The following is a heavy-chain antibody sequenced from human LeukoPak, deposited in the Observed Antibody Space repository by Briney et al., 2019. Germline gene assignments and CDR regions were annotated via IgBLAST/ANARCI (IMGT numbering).Heavy chain of an antibody. CDR3: AKDNNAYDYVWGSYRYFDY. J-gene: IGHJ4*02. V-gene: IGHV3-9*01. D-gene: IGHD3-16*02. Sequence: GGSLRLSCAASGFTFDDYAMHWVRQAPGKGLEWVSGISWNSGSIGYADSVKGRFTISRDNAKNSLYLQMNSLRAEDTAVYYCAKDNNAYDYVWGSYRYFDYWGQGTLVTVSS. CDR1: GFTFDDYA. CDR2: ISWNSGSI.